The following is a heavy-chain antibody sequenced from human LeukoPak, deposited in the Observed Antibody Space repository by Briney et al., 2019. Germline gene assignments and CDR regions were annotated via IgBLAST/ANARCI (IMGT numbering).Heavy chain of an antibody. J-gene: IGHJ4*02. CDR2: ITPSGGGT. CDR1: GYTFTRYN. V-gene: IGHV1-46*01. D-gene: IGHD6-13*01. CDR3: ARDSSNWSFDY. Sequence: APVKVSCKASGYTFTRYNMHWVRQGPGQGLEWMGIITPSGGGTSYAQKFQGRVTMTRDTSTSTVYMELSSLISEDTAVYYCARDSSNWSFDYWGQGTLVTVSS.